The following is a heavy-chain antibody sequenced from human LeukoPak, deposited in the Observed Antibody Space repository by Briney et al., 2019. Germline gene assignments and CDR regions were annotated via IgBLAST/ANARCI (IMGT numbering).Heavy chain of an antibody. V-gene: IGHV4-39*01. CDR1: GGSPSSSSYY. CDR3: ARRVAAAGTYYYYYYYMDV. Sequence: PSETLSLTCTVSGGSPSSSSYYWGWIRQPPGKGLEWIGSIYYSGSTYYNPSLKSRVTISVDTSKNQFSLKLSSVTAADTAVYYCARRVAAAGTYYYYYYYMDVWGKGTTVTISS. D-gene: IGHD6-13*01. J-gene: IGHJ6*03. CDR2: IYYSGST.